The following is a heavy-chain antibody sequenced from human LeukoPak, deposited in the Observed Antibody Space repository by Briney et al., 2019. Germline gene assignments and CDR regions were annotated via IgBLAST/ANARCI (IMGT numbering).Heavy chain of an antibody. CDR3: ARGSGNSGWFDP. V-gene: IGHV4-30-4*08. J-gene: IGHJ5*02. CDR1: GGSISSGDYY. CDR2: IYYSGST. Sequence: PSQTLSLTCTVSGGSISSGDYYWSWIRQPPGKGREWIGYIYYSGSTYYNPSLKSRVTISVDTSKNQFSLKLSSVTAADTAVYYCARGSGNSGWFDPWGQGTLVTVSS. D-gene: IGHD4-23*01.